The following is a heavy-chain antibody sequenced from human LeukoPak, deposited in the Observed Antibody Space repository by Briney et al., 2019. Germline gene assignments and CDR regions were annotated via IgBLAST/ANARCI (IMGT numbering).Heavy chain of an antibody. J-gene: IGHJ5*02. Sequence: GGSLRLSCTASGFTFGDYAMSWVRQAPGKGLEWVGFIRSKAYGGTTEYAASVEGRFTISRDDSKSIAYLQMNSLKTEDTAVYYCTRMIAVAGKGNWFDPWGQGTLVTVSS. V-gene: IGHV3-49*04. CDR3: TRMIAVAGKGNWFDP. CDR2: IRSKAYGGTT. D-gene: IGHD6-19*01. CDR1: GFTFGDYA.